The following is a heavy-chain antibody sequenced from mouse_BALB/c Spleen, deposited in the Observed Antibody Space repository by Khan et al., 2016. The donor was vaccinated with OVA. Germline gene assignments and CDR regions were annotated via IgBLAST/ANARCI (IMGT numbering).Heavy chain of an antibody. J-gene: IGHJ2*01. D-gene: IGHD3-2*02. CDR3: AREEALYYFDY. Sequence: QVRLQQSGAELVRPGASVKLSCKTSGYIFTNYWIHWVKQRSGQGLEWIARIYPGPDNTYYNAKFKDKATLTVDKSSSTAYIQLSSLKSEDSAVYFCAREEALYYFDYWGQGTTLTVAA. CDR1: GYIFTNYW. V-gene: IGHV1S132*01. CDR2: IYPGPDNT.